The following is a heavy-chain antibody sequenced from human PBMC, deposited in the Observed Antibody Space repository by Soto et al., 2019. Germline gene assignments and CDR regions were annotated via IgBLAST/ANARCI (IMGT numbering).Heavy chain of an antibody. D-gene: IGHD6-19*01. CDR3: ARIPVFSSGWAYYYYGMDV. J-gene: IGHJ6*02. CDR2: IDWDDDK. CDR1: GFSLSTSGMC. Sequence: SGPTLVNPTQTRTLTCTFSGFSLSTSGMCVSWIRQPPGKALEWLALIDWDDDKYYSTSLKTRLTISKDTSKNQVVLTMTNMDPVDTATYYCARIPVFSSGWAYYYYGMDVWGQGTTVTVSS. V-gene: IGHV2-70*01.